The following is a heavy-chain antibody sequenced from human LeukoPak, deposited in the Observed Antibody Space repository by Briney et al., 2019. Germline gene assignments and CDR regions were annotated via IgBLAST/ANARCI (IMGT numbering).Heavy chain of an antibody. Sequence: GGSLRLSCAASGFTFSPNYMSWVRQAPGKGLEWVSVIYRDGSTYYADSVKGRFTISRDNSKNTLYLQMNSLRAEDTAVYYCAWSGTSYLFFDYWGQGTLVTVSS. CDR2: IYRDGST. V-gene: IGHV3-53*01. D-gene: IGHD1-26*01. CDR3: AWSGTSYLFFDY. CDR1: GFTFSPNY. J-gene: IGHJ4*02.